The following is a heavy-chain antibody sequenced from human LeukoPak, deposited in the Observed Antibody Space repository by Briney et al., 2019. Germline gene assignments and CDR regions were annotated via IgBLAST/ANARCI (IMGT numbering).Heavy chain of an antibody. CDR2: FDPEDGET. CDR3: ATGHYYDSSGYYYLDY. J-gene: IGHJ4*02. Sequence: ASVKVSCKVSGYTLTELSMHWVQQAPGKGLEWMGGFDPEDGETIYAQKFQGRVTMTEDTSTDTAYMELSSLRSEDTAVYYCATGHYYDSSGYYYLDYWGQGTLVTVSS. CDR1: GYTLTELS. V-gene: IGHV1-24*01. D-gene: IGHD3-22*01.